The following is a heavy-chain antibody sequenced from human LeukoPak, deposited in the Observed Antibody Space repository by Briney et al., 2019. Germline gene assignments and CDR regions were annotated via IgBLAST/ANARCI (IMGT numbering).Heavy chain of an antibody. Sequence: TGGSLRLSCAASGFTFSSYSINWVRQAPGKGLEWVSYISSGSSTIYYADSVKGRFTISRDNAKNSLYLQMNSLSAEDTAVYYCARDSTLSNYWGQGTLVTVSS. CDR2: ISSGSSTI. J-gene: IGHJ4*02. CDR3: ARDSTLSNY. CDR1: GFTFSSYS. V-gene: IGHV3-48*04. D-gene: IGHD3-16*01.